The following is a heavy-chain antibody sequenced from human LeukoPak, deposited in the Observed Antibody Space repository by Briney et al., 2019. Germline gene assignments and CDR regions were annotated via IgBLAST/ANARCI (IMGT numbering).Heavy chain of an antibody. CDR1: GYTFTSYD. J-gene: IGHJ6*03. V-gene: IGHV1-8*03. CDR2: MNPNSGNT. CDR3: ARGPTGYYYYYMDV. Sequence: ASVKVSCEASGYTFTSYDINWVRQATGQGLEWMGWMNPNSGNTGYAQKFQGRVTITRNTSISTAYMELSSLRSEDTAVYYCARGPTGYYYYYMDVWGKGTTVTVSS. D-gene: IGHD4-17*01.